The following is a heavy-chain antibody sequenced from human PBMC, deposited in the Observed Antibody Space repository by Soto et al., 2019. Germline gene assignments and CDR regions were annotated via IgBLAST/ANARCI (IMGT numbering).Heavy chain of an antibody. Sequence: QVQLVESGGGVVQPGRSLRLSCAASGFTFSSYGMHWVRQAPGKGLEWVAVIWYDGSNKYYADSVKGRFTISRDNSKNTLYLQMNSLRAEDTAVYYCGTYYDSSGYYNHFDYWGQGTLFTVSS. CDR2: IWYDGSNK. CDR1: GFTFSSYG. J-gene: IGHJ4*02. D-gene: IGHD3-22*01. CDR3: GTYYDSSGYYNHFDY. V-gene: IGHV3-33*01.